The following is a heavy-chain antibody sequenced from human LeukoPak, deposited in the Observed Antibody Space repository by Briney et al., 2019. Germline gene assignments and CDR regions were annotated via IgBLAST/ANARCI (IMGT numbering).Heavy chain of an antibody. Sequence: GGSLRLSCAASGFTFSSYWMHWVRHAPGKGLVWVSHISSDGSNTPCADSVKGRFTISRDNAKNTLYLQMNSLRAEDTAVYYCVRTSDYYFDYWGQGTLVTVSS. J-gene: IGHJ4*02. V-gene: IGHV3-74*01. CDR1: GFTFSSYW. CDR3: VRTSDYYFDY. CDR2: ISSDGSNT.